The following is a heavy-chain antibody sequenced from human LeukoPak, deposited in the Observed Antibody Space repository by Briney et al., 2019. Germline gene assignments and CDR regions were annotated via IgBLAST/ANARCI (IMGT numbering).Heavy chain of an antibody. D-gene: IGHD1-1*01. CDR3: ARVGVGTDAFDI. Sequence: ASVKVSCKASGYTFTGYYMHWVRQAPGQGLEWMGWINPNSGGTNYAQKLQGRVTMTTDTSTSTAYMELRSLRSDDTAVYYCARVGVGTDAFDIWGQGTMVTVSS. V-gene: IGHV1-2*02. J-gene: IGHJ3*02. CDR1: GYTFTGYY. CDR2: INPNSGGT.